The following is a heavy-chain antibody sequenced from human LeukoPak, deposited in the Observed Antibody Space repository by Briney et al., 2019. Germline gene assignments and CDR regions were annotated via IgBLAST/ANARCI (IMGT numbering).Heavy chain of an antibody. J-gene: IGHJ5*02. CDR3: ARVLPYDYINRFDR. D-gene: IGHD4-11*01. CDR1: GFTFSSYG. Sequence: PGGSLRLSCAASGFTFSSYGMHWVRQAPGKGLERVAFIRYDGSNKYYADSVKGRFTISRDNAKNSLYLQMNSLRAEDTAVYYCARVLPYDYINRFDRWGQGTLVTVSS. V-gene: IGHV3-30*02. CDR2: IRYDGSNK.